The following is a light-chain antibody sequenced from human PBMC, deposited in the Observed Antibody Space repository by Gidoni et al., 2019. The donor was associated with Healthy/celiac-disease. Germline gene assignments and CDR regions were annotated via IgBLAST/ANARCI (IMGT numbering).Light chain of an antibody. CDR2: RDS. CDR3: QVWDSSTA. J-gene: IGLJ2*01. CDR1: NIGSKD. Sequence: SYELTQPLSVSVALGQTARITCGGNNIGSKDVHWYQQKPGQAPLLVIYRDSNRPSGIPERFSGSNSGNTATLTISRAQAGDEADYYCQVWDSSTAFGGGTKLTVL. V-gene: IGLV3-9*01.